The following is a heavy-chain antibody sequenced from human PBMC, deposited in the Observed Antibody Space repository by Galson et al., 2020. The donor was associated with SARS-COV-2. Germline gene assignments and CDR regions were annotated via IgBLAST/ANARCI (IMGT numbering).Heavy chain of an antibody. V-gene: IGHV4-39*01. CDR2: IYYSGST. D-gene: IGHD3-3*01. Sequence: SETLSLTCTVSGGSISSSSYYWGWIRQPPGKGLEWIGSIYYSGSTYYNPSLKSRVTISVDTSKNQFSLKLSSVTAADTAVYYCARRRLWSVDVWGKGTTVTVSS. J-gene: IGHJ6*04. CDR1: GGSISSSSYY. CDR3: ARRRLWSVDV.